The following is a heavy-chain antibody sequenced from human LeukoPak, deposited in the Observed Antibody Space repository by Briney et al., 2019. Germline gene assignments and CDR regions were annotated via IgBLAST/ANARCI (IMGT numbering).Heavy chain of an antibody. Sequence: PSETLSLTCTVSGYSISSGYYWGWIRQPPGKGLEWIGSIYHSGSTYYNPSLKSRVTISVDTSKNQFSLKLSSVTAADTAVYYCARILSTSVAARLANYYYYYMDVWGKGTSVTVSS. CDR2: IYHSGST. CDR1: GYSISSGYY. D-gene: IGHD6-6*01. J-gene: IGHJ6*03. CDR3: ARILSTSVAARLANYYYYYMDV. V-gene: IGHV4-38-2*02.